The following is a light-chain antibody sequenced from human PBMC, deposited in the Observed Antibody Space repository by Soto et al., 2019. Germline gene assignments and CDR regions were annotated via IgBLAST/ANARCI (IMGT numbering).Light chain of an antibody. CDR3: QQSYSTPGELT. J-gene: IGKJ4*01. Sequence: DIQMTQSPSSLSASVGDRVTITCRASQRISSYLNWYQQKPGKAPKLLIYAASSLQSGVPSRFSGSGSGTDFTLTLSSLQPEVFATFYCQQSYSTPGELTFGGGTKVEIK. CDR1: QRISSY. V-gene: IGKV1-39*01. CDR2: AAS.